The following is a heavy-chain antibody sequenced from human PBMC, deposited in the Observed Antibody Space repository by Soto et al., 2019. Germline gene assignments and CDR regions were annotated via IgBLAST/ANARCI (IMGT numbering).Heavy chain of an antibody. V-gene: IGHV3-73*01. CDR2: IRSKVNSYAT. J-gene: IGHJ4*02. D-gene: IGHD4-17*01. CDR3: APSPTATTGY. CDR1: GFTFSGSA. Sequence: GGSLRLSCAASGFTFSGSAMHWVRQASGKGLEWVGRIRSKVNSYATTYSASVKGRFTISRDDSKNTTYLQMNSLKIEDTAVYYCAPSPTATTGYWGRGTLVTVSS.